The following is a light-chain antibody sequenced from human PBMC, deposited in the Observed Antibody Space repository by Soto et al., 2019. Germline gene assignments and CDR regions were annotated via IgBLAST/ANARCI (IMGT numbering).Light chain of an antibody. CDR1: SSNIGAGYD. Sequence: QSVLTQPPSVSGAPGQRVTISCTGSSSNIGAGYDVHWYQQLPGTAPKLLIYGNSNRPSGVPDRFSGSKSGTSASLAITGLQAEYEADSYCQSYDSSLRGVGFGGATKLTVL. V-gene: IGLV1-40*01. CDR3: QSYDSSLRGVG. J-gene: IGLJ2*01. CDR2: GNS.